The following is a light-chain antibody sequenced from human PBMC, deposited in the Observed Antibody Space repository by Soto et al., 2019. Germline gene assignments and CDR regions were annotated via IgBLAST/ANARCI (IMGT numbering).Light chain of an antibody. V-gene: IGKV3-20*01. CDR1: QSVTSTY. Sequence: EIVLTQSPGTLSLSPGDRATLSCRASQSVTSTYLAWYQQEPGQAPRLLIYGASSRATGIPDRFSGSGSGTDFTLTISRLEPEDLAVYYCQQYGSSPRTFGQGTKVEIK. CDR3: QQYGSSPRT. J-gene: IGKJ1*01. CDR2: GAS.